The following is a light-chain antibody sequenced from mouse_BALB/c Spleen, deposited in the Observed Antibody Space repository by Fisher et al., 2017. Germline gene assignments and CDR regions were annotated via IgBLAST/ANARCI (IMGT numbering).Light chain of an antibody. V-gene: IGKV4-74*01. CDR2: DTS. J-gene: IGKJ1*01. CDR1: SSVSSSY. Sequence: IVMTQSPAIMSASPGEKVTMTCRASSSVSSSYLHWYQQKSGTSPKRWIYDTSKLASGVPARFSGSGSGTSYSLTISSMEAEDAATYYCHQYHRSPPTFGGGTKLEIK. CDR3: HQYHRSPPT.